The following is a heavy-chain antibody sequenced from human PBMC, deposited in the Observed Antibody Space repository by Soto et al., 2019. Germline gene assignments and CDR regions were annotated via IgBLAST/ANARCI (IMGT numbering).Heavy chain of an antibody. D-gene: IGHD3-16*01. CDR2: ISGSGRTI. CDR1: GIVFSDY. J-gene: IGHJ5*02. V-gene: IGHV3-11*01. Sequence: QVQLVESGRGLVKPGGSLRLSCAASGIVFSDYMSWVRQAPGKGLEWLSYISGSGRTIYSADSVKGRFTISRDNATNSLYLQMNNVRTEDTAAYYCARLPFPWGWFDPWGQGTLVTVSS. CDR3: ARLPFPWGWFDP.